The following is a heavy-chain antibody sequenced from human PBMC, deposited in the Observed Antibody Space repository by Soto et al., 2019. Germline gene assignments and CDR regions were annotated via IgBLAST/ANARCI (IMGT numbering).Heavy chain of an antibody. CDR2: IHHSGST. D-gene: IGHD2-2*01. J-gene: IGHJ6*03. V-gene: IGHV4-34*01. CDR3: ARGRVPPHYYFCMDV. Sequence: SETLSLTCAFYGWSFSGYSWSWIRQPPGKGLEWVGEIHHSGSTNYNPSLKSRVTIAADTSKNQFSLKLSSVTAADTAVYYCARGRVPPHYYFCMDVWGKGTTVTVSS. CDR1: GWSFSGYS.